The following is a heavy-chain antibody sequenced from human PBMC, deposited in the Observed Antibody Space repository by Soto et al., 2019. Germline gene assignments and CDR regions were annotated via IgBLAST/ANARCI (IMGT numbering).Heavy chain of an antibody. V-gene: IGHV1-18*04. CDR2: ISAYNGNT. CDR3: ARDLSGYEGGGYYYYGMDV. CDR1: GYTFTSYG. J-gene: IGHJ6*02. Sequence: ASVKVSCKASGYTFTSYGISWVRQAPGQGIEWMGWISAYNGNTNYAQKLQGRVTMTTDTSTSTAYMELRSLRSDDTAVYYCARDLSGYEGGGYYYYGMDVWGQGATVTVSS. D-gene: IGHD5-12*01.